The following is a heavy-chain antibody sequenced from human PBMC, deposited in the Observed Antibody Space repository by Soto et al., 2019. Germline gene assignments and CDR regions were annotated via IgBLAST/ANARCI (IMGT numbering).Heavy chain of an antibody. CDR3: ASDLGWAFEC. Sequence: EVQLVESGGGLVQRGGSLRLSCAASGFTFSSFSMNWVRQAPGRGLEWISYIGGGGRLISYADSVKGRFASSRDNAQNSLYLQMDRLRDEDTAVYYCASDLGWAFECWGKGTLVTVSS. CDR1: GFTFSSFS. CDR2: IGGGGRLI. J-gene: IGHJ4*02. V-gene: IGHV3-48*02. D-gene: IGHD6-19*01.